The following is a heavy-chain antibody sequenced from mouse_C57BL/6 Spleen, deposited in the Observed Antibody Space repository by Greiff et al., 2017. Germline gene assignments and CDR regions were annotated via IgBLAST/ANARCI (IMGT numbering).Heavy chain of an antibody. D-gene: IGHD2-2*01. CDR2: INPSTGGT. CDR1: GYSFTGYY. Sequence: VQLQQSGPELVKPGASVKISCKASGYSFTGYYMNWVKQSPEKSLEWIGEINPSTGGTTYNQKFKAKATLTVDKSSSTAYRQLKGLTSEDSAVYCCEGYGYGGAYWGQGTLVTVSA. V-gene: IGHV1-42*01. CDR3: EGYGYGGAY. J-gene: IGHJ3*01.